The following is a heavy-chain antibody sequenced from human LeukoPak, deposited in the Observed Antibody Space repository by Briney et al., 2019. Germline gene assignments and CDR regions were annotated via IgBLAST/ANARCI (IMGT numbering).Heavy chain of an antibody. Sequence: SVKVSCKASGGTFSSYAISWVRQAPGQGLEWMGGIIPIFGTANYAQKFQGRVTITADESTSTAYMELSSLRSEDTAVYYCARGGVEATLVDYWGQGTLVTVSS. CDR1: GGTFSSYA. J-gene: IGHJ4*02. CDR2: IIPIFGTA. D-gene: IGHD1-26*01. V-gene: IGHV1-69*13. CDR3: ARGGVEATLVDY.